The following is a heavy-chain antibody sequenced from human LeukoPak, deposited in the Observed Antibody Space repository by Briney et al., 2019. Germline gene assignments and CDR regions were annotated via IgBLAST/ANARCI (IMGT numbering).Heavy chain of an antibody. CDR3: ARDEPRAGFPWERSAFDI. CDR2: IYYSGST. Sequence: SETLSLTCTVSGGSISSSSYYWGWIRQPPGKGLEWIGSIYYSGSTYYNPSLKSRVTISVDKSNNQFSLKLSSVIAADTAVYYCARDEPRAGFPWERSAFDIWGQGTMVTVSS. J-gene: IGHJ3*02. D-gene: IGHD1-26*01. CDR1: GGSISSSSYY. V-gene: IGHV4-39*07.